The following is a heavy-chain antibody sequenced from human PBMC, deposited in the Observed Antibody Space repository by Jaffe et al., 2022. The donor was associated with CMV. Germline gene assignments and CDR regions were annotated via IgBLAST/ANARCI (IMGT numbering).Heavy chain of an antibody. CDR1: GGSFSGYY. V-gene: IGHV4-34*01. J-gene: IGHJ6*03. Sequence: QVQLQQWGAGLLKPSETLSLTCAVYGGSFSGYYWSWIRQPPGKGLEWIGEINHSGSTNYNPSLKSRVTISVDTSKNQFSLKLSSVTAADTAVYYCAAVTGHYYYYMDVWGKGTTVTVSS. CDR2: INHSGST. D-gene: IGHD1-1*01. CDR3: AAVTGHYYYYMDV.